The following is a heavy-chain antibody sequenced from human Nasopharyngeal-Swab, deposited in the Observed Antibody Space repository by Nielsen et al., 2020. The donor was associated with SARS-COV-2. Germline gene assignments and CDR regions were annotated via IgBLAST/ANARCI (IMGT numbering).Heavy chain of an antibody. Sequence: GESLKISCGGSGFTFSDYWMSWVRQSPEKGLEWVANIKQDGTLKSYVDSVKGRFIISRDNAKNSLDLQMNSLRVEDTAVYYCARGTWYSSSGASYYYYYGMDVWGQGTTVTVSS. D-gene: IGHD6-13*01. CDR3: ARGTWYSSSGASYYYYYGMDV. J-gene: IGHJ6*02. CDR1: GFTFSDYW. CDR2: IKQDGTLK. V-gene: IGHV3-7*03.